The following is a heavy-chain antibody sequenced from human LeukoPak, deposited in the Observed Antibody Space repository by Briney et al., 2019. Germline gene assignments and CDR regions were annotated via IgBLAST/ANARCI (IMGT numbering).Heavy chain of an antibody. CDR3: ARSGHDSSGYYGVYYFDY. D-gene: IGHD3-22*01. Sequence: EASVKVSCKASGGTFSSYAISWVRQAPGQGLEWMGGIIPIFGTANYAQKFQGRVTITADESTSTAYMELSSLRSEDTAVYYCARSGHDSSGYYGVYYFDYWGQGTLVTVSS. CDR1: GGTFSSYA. CDR2: IIPIFGTA. J-gene: IGHJ4*02. V-gene: IGHV1-69*13.